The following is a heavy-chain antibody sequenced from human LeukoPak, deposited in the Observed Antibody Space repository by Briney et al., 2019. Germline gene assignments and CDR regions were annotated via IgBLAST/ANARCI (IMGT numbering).Heavy chain of an antibody. CDR3: ARDLRGYCSSTSCYTGGYYYYYMDV. V-gene: IGHV1-69*04. CDR2: IIPILGIA. CDR1: GYTFTGYY. J-gene: IGHJ6*03. Sequence: SVKVSCKASGYTFTGYYMHWVRQAPGQGLEWMGRIIPILGIANYAQKFQGRVTITADKSTSTAYMELSSLRSEDTAVYYCARDLRGYCSSTSCYTGGYYYYYMDVWGKGTTVTVSS. D-gene: IGHD2-2*02.